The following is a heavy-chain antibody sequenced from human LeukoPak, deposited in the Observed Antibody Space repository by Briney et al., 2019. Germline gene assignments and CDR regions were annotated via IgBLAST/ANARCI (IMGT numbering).Heavy chain of an antibody. V-gene: IGHV4-59*12. CDR1: AVSISSDY. Sequence: SETLSLTCSVSAVSISSDYWGWLRQRPGKGLGWIGYLYYRVSATYNPSLKRGITISVDTSNKQFSLKLSSVSAADTARYSSARLGGGAGGGTFYLDFWRQGPLVSVSS. CDR3: ARLGGGAGGGTFYLDF. J-gene: IGHJ4*02. D-gene: IGHD1-1*01. CDR2: LYYRVSA.